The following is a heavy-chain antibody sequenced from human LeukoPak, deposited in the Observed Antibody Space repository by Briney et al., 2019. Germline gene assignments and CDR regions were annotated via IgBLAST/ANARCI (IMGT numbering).Heavy chain of an antibody. V-gene: IGHV4-39*01. Sequence: SETLSLTCTVSSGSISRSSYYWGWIRQPPGKGLEWIGSIYYSGSTNYNPSLKSRVTISVDTSKNQFSLKLSSVTAADTATYYCARLNSGWNYYFDYWGQGTLVTVSS. D-gene: IGHD6-19*01. CDR1: SGSISRSSYY. J-gene: IGHJ4*02. CDR2: IYYSGST. CDR3: ARLNSGWNYYFDY.